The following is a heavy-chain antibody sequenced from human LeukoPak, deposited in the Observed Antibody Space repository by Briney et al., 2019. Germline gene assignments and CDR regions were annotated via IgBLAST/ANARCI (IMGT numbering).Heavy chain of an antibody. V-gene: IGHV4-39*07. D-gene: IGHD1-26*01. CDR2: MYYRGST. J-gene: IGHJ4*02. Sequence: KSLETLSLTCTVSGGSISSSSHYWGWIRQPPGKGLEWIGSMYYRGSTYHNPSLKSRVTISVDTSKNQFSLKLSSVTAADTAVYYCASWGATHHYFDYWGQGTLVTVSS. CDR1: GGSISSSSHY. CDR3: ASWGATHHYFDY.